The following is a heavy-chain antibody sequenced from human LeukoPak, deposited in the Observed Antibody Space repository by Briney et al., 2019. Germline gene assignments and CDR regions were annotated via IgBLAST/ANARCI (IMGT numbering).Heavy chain of an antibody. CDR2: INPNSGGT. D-gene: IGHD6-13*01. Sequence: ASVKVSCKVSGYTFTGYYMHWVRQAPGQGLEWMGWINPNSGGTNYAQKFQGRVTMTRDTSISTAYMELSRLRSDDTAVYYCARVSDSSSWYWPVDVWGQGTTVTVSS. V-gene: IGHV1-2*02. J-gene: IGHJ6*02. CDR3: ARVSDSSSWYWPVDV. CDR1: GYTFTGYY.